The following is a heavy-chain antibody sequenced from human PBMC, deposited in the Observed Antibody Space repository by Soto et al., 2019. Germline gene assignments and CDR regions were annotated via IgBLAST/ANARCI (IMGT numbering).Heavy chain of an antibody. CDR1: GFTFSSYN. CDR3: ARDFRGYSGHDPPNINY. J-gene: IGHJ4*02. CDR2: ISSGSTIV. D-gene: IGHD5-12*01. Sequence: HPGGSLRLSCVASGFTFSSYNMNWVRQAPGKGLEWVAYISSGSTIVYSADSVKGRFSISRDNGKDSLYLQMNSLRDEDTAVYYCARDFRGYSGHDPPNINYWGQGTLVTVSS. V-gene: IGHV3-48*02.